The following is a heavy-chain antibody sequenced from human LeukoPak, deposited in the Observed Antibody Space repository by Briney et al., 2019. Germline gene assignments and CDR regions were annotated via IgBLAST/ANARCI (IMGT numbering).Heavy chain of an antibody. Sequence: SETLSLTCTVSGGSISSGSYYWSWIRQPAGKGLEWIGRIYTSGSTNYNPSLKSRVTISVDTSKNQFSLKLSSVTAADTAVYYCARVSYYDSSGYDAFDIWGQGTMVTVSS. J-gene: IGHJ3*02. CDR1: GGSISSGSYY. CDR2: IYTSGST. D-gene: IGHD3-22*01. CDR3: ARVSYYDSSGYDAFDI. V-gene: IGHV4-61*02.